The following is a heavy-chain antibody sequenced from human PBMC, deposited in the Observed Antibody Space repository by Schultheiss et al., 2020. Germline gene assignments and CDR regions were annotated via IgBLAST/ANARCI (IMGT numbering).Heavy chain of an antibody. CDR3: AREGYCTGGDPPNWFDP. J-gene: IGHJ5*02. Sequence: GGSLRLSCAASGFTFSSYWMHWVRQAPGKGLEWVSAISGSGGSTYYADSVKGRFTISRDNAKNSLYLQMNSLRAEDTAVYYCAREGYCTGGDPPNWFDPWGQGTLVTVSS. CDR2: ISGSGGST. CDR1: GFTFSSYW. D-gene: IGHD2-8*02. V-gene: IGHV3-21*04.